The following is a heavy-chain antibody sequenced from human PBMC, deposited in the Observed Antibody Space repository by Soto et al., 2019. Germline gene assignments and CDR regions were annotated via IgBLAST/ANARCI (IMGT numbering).Heavy chain of an antibody. CDR2: IYYSGST. D-gene: IGHD4-17*01. V-gene: IGHV4-59*01. J-gene: IGHJ6*02. CDR3: ARGGVGDYVSRHYYYYGMDV. CDR1: GGSISSYY. Sequence: SETLSLTXTVSGGSISSYYWTWIRQPPGKGLEWIGYIYYSGSTNYNPSLKSRVAISVDTSKNQFSLKLSSVTAADTAVYYCARGGVGDYVSRHYYYYGMDVWGQGTTVTVS.